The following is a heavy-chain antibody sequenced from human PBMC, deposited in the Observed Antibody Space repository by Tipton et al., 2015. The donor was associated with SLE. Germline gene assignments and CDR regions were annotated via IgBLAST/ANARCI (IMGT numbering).Heavy chain of an antibody. J-gene: IGHJ4*02. CDR2: INPSGGAT. Sequence: QLVQSGAEVKKPGASVKVSCKASGYSFTTYYIHWVRQAPGQGLEWMGIINPSGGATNYAQTFQGRVTMTRDTSTTTVYLELSSLRFEDTALYFCARDRSGDFWSGYLFDYWGQGTLVTVSS. D-gene: IGHD3-3*01. CDR3: ARDRSGDFWSGYLFDY. V-gene: IGHV1-46*01. CDR1: GYSFTTYY.